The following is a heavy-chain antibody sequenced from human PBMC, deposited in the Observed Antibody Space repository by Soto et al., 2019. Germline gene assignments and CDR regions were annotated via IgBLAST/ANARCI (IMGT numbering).Heavy chain of an antibody. D-gene: IGHD3-3*01. CDR1: GGTFSSYA. CDR3: AREGGTGATIFGALDY. J-gene: IGHJ4*02. V-gene: IGHV1-69*13. Sequence: GASVKVSCKASGGTFSSYAISWVRQAPGQGLEWMGGIIPIFGTANYAQKFQGRVTITADESTSTAYMELSSLRSEDTAVYYCAREGGTGATIFGALDYWGQGTLVTVSS. CDR2: IIPIFGTA.